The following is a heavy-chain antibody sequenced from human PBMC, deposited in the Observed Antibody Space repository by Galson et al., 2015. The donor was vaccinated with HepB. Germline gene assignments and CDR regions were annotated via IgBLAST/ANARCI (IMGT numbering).Heavy chain of an antibody. Sequence: SETLSLTCTVSGYSISSGYYWGWIRQPPGKGLEWIGSMYHSGSSYYNPSLKSRVTMSVDTSKNQFSLKLSSPTAADTAIYYCARSTSSWFFDYWGQGTLVTVSS. CDR3: ARSTSSWFFDY. CDR2: MYHSGSS. J-gene: IGHJ4*02. V-gene: IGHV4-38-2*02. D-gene: IGHD6-13*01. CDR1: GYSISSGYY.